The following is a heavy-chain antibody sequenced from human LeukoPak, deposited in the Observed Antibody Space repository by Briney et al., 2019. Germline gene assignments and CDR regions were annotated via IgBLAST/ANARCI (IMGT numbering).Heavy chain of an antibody. V-gene: IGHV1-8*01. Sequence: ASVKVSCKASGYTFTSYDINWVRQATGQGLEWMGWMNPNSGNTGYAQKFQGRVTMTRNTSISTAYMELSSLRSEDAAVYYCARGGGYDYGMDVWGQGTTVTVSS. D-gene: IGHD2-15*01. J-gene: IGHJ6*02. CDR2: MNPNSGNT. CDR3: ARGGGYDYGMDV. CDR1: GYTFTSYD.